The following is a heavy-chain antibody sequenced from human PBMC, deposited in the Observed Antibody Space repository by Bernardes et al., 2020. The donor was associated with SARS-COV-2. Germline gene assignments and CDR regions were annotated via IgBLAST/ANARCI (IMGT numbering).Heavy chain of an antibody. D-gene: IGHD7-27*01. CDR2: ISGAGMNI. V-gene: IGHV3-21*06. Sequence: GGSLCLSCVASGVTFSNYLFSWFRQAPGKGLEWVSSISGAGMNIYYGDPERRRFTTSRDNTRTSVFMHMESLRAEDTAVYYCARDVGGTDWGFGFDVWGPETTVHVSS. CDR1: GVTFSNYL. J-gene: IGHJ3*01. CDR3: ARDVGGTDWGFGFDV.